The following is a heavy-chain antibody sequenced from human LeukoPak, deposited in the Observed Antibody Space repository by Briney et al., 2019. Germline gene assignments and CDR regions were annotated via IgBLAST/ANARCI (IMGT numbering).Heavy chain of an antibody. CDR1: GFTFSSYS. V-gene: IGHV3-21*01. J-gene: IGHJ4*02. CDR3: ARDVSATARAYDY. Sequence: GGSLRLSCAASGFTFSSYSMNWVRQAPGKGLEWVSFISSSGTYITYADSVKGRFTISRDNAKKSVHLQMNSLRAEDTAVYYCARDVSATARAYDYWGQGTLVTVSS. CDR2: ISSSGTYI. D-gene: IGHD1-26*01.